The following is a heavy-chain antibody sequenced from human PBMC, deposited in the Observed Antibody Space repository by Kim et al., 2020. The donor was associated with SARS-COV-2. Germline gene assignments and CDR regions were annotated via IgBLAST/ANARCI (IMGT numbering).Heavy chain of an antibody. CDR1: GGSISSYY. CDR2: IYYSGST. V-gene: IGHV4-59*01. J-gene: IGHJ4*02. CDR3: ARGVGALWVVAAQRYYFDY. Sequence: SETLSLTCTVSGGSISSYYWSWIRQPPGKGLEWIGYIYYSGSTNYNPSLKSRVTISVDTSKNQFSLKLSSVTAADTAVYYCARGVGALWVVAAQRYYFDYWGQGTLVTVSS. D-gene: IGHD2-15*01.